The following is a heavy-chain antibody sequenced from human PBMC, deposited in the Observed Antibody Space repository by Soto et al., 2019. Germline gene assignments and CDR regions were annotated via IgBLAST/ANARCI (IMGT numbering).Heavy chain of an antibody. CDR2: IKQDGSEK. CDR3: ARGDHYGPSFDY. J-gene: IGHJ4*02. D-gene: IGHD3-10*01. Sequence: PGGSLRLSCAASGFTFNNYWMNWVRQAPGKGLEWVANIKQDGSEKYYVDSVKGRFTISRDNTKDSLYLQMNSLRAEDTAVYYCARGDHYGPSFDYWGQGTLVTVSS. CDR1: GFTFNNYW. V-gene: IGHV3-7*01.